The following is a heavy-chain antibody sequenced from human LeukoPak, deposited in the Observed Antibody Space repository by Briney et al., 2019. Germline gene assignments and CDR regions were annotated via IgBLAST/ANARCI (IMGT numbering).Heavy chain of an antibody. CDR1: GGSISSYY. CDR3: ARHLAKGLYYFDY. Sequence: SETLSLTCTVSGGSISSYYWSWIRQPPGKGLEWIGYIYYSGSTNYNPSLKSRVTISVDTSKNQFSLKLSSVTAADTAVYYCARHLAKGLYYFDYWGQGALVTVSS. D-gene: IGHD1-26*01. V-gene: IGHV4-59*08. J-gene: IGHJ4*02. CDR2: IYYSGST.